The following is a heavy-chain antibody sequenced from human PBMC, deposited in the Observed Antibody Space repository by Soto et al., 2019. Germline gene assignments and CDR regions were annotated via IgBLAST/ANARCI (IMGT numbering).Heavy chain of an antibody. CDR3: ARDYCISTSCLNWFDP. V-gene: IGHV3-48*01. Sequence: GGSLRLACAASGFSFSRYSMNWVRQGPGKGLEWVSYISSSSSTVYYAESVKGRFTISRDNAKNSLYLQMNSLRAEDTAVYYCARDYCISTSCLNWFDPWGQGTLVTVPS. CDR1: GFSFSRYS. CDR2: ISSSSSTV. J-gene: IGHJ5*02. D-gene: IGHD2-2*01.